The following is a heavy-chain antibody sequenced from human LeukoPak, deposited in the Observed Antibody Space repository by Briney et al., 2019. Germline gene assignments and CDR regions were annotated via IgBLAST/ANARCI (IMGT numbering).Heavy chain of an antibody. V-gene: IGHV1-2*02. Sequence: ASVKVSCKASGYTFTAYYMHWVRQAPGQGLEWMGWINPHSGGTNYAQNFQGRVTMTRDTSISTAYMELSRLRSDDTAVYYCARDNDSRDSPHFDYWGQGTLVTVSS. J-gene: IGHJ4*02. D-gene: IGHD3-16*01. CDR3: ARDNDSRDSPHFDY. CDR1: GYTFTAYY. CDR2: INPHSGGT.